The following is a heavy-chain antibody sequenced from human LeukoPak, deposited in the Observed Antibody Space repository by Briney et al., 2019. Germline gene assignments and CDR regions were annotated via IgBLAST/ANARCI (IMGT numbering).Heavy chain of an antibody. CDR2: INHSGST. J-gene: IGHJ4*02. CDR3: ARVAFYYDSGSYFDY. Sequence: PSETLSLTCAVYGGSFSGYYWSWIRQPPGKGLEWIGEINHSGSTNYNPSLKSRVTISVDTSKTQFSLKLNSVTAADTAVYYCARVAFYYDSGSYFDYWGQGALVSVSS. D-gene: IGHD3-10*01. V-gene: IGHV4-34*01. CDR1: GGSFSGYY.